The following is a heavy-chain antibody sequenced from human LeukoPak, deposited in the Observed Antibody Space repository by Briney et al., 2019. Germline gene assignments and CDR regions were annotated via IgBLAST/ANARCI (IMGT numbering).Heavy chain of an antibody. D-gene: IGHD3-10*01. CDR1: GGSISSYY. Sequence: PSETLSLTCTVSGGSISSYYWSWIRQPAGKGLEWIGYIHYSGSTNYNPSLKSRVTISVDMSKNQISLKLSSVTAADTAVYYCARHGWFGELLYGWFDPWGQGTLVTVSS. J-gene: IGHJ5*02. CDR2: IHYSGST. V-gene: IGHV4-59*08. CDR3: ARHGWFGELLYGWFDP.